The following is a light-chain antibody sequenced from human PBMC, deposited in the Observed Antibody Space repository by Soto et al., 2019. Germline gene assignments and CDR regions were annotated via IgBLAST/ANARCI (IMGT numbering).Light chain of an antibody. CDR2: AAS. Sequence: DIQMTQSPSSLSASVGHRVTITCRASQSISSYLNWYQQKPGKAPKLLIYAASSLQSGVPSRFSGSGSGTEFTLTISSLQLDDFATYYCQQSYSTPLTFGGGTKVDIK. J-gene: IGKJ4*01. CDR1: QSISSY. CDR3: QQSYSTPLT. V-gene: IGKV1-39*01.